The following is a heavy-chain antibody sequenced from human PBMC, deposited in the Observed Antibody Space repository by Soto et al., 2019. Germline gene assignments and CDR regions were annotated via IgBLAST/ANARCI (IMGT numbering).Heavy chain of an antibody. J-gene: IGHJ5*02. Sequence: PGGSLRLSCAASGFTFSSYAMSWVRQAPGKGLEWVSAISGSGGSTYYADSVKGRFTISRDNSKNTLYLQMNSLRAEDTAVYYCAKEQLGPHCSGGSCYSGIRGYNWFDPWGQGTLVTVSS. V-gene: IGHV3-23*01. CDR2: ISGSGGST. CDR3: AKEQLGPHCSGGSCYSGIRGYNWFDP. D-gene: IGHD2-15*01. CDR1: GFTFSSYA.